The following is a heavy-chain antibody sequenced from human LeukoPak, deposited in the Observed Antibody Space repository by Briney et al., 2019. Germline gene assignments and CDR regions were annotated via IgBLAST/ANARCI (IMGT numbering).Heavy chain of an antibody. J-gene: IGHJ6*03. CDR1: GGTFSSYA. CDR3: AKSYCSSTSCYRLVSTGYYYYMDV. Sequence: GASVKVSCKASGGTFSSYAISWVREAPGQGLEWMGGIIPIFGTATYAQKFQGRVTITTDESTSTAYMELSSLRSEDTAVYYCAKSYCSSTSCYRLVSTGYYYYMDVWGKGTTVTVSS. D-gene: IGHD2-2*01. V-gene: IGHV1-69*05. CDR2: IIPIFGTA.